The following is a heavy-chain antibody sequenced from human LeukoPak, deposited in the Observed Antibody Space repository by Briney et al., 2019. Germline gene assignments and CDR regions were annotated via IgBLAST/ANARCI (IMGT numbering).Heavy chain of an antibody. J-gene: IGHJ4*02. CDR3: ARGPLWELLRY. CDR2: MNPNSGNT. CDR1: GGTFSSYA. D-gene: IGHD1-26*01. Sequence: ASVKVSCKASGGTFSSYAISWVRQAPGQGLEWMGWMNPNSGNTGYAQKFQGRVTMTRNTSISTAYMEQSSLRSEDTAVYYCARGPLWELLRYWGQGTLVTVSS. V-gene: IGHV1-8*02.